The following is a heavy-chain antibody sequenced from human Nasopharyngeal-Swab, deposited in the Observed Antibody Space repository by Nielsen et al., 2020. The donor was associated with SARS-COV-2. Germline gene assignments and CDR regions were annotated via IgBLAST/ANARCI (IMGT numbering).Heavy chain of an antibody. CDR2: MTVGAGGT. V-gene: IGHV3-23*01. D-gene: IGHD2-8*01. Sequence: GESLKISCAASGFTFGHYAVIWVRQAPGKGLEWVSSMTVGAGGTSYADSVKGRFTISVDSSKNILYLQMNSLRAEDTAIYYCVKRLYGDLWGRGTLVTVSS. CDR3: VKRLYGDL. CDR1: GFTFGHYA. J-gene: IGHJ2*01.